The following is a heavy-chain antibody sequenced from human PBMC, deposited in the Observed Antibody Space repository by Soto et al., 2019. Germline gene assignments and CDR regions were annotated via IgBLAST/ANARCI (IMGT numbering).Heavy chain of an antibody. CDR2: IYYSGNA. Sequence: PSETLSLTCTVSPGSLSSGSYSWSWARQNPGKWLEWLGSIYYSGNAYYHPSLKSRVAVSVDTSKHQFSLKVTSVTATDTAVYYCARHKDTSSRYLLPDFWGQGTLVTVAS. CDR1: PGSLSSGSYS. D-gene: IGHD6-13*01. J-gene: IGHJ4*02. CDR3: ARHKDTSSRYLLPDF. V-gene: IGHV4-39*01.